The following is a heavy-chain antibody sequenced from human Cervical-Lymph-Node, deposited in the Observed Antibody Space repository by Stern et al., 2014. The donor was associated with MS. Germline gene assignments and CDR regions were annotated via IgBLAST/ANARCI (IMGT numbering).Heavy chain of an antibody. CDR2: ISPDGGRT. Sequence: QVQLVQSGAEVKQPGASVKVSCTASGYTFTDYNIQCVRQAPGPGLEWMGMISPDGGRTAYAPKSRGRVTMTRDKSTATVYMELNSLRSEDTAVYFCARVAPTVGAAYWGQGTLVTVSS. D-gene: IGHD1-26*01. V-gene: IGHV1-46*01. CDR3: ARVAPTVGAAY. CDR1: GYTFTDYN. J-gene: IGHJ4*02.